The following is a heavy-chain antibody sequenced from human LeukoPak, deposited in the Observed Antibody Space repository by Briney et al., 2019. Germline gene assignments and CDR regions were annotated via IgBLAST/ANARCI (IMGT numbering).Heavy chain of an antibody. Sequence: GGSLRLSCAASGFTFSSYWVSWVRQAPGKGLEWVANIKKDGSEKYYVDSVKGRFTISRDNAKTSLYLQMNSLRAEDTAVYYCARAYDYGDYTFYYYYYMDVWGKGTTVTVSS. D-gene: IGHD4-17*01. CDR3: ARAYDYGDYTFYYYYYMDV. CDR1: GFTFSSYW. CDR2: IKKDGSEK. V-gene: IGHV3-7*01. J-gene: IGHJ6*03.